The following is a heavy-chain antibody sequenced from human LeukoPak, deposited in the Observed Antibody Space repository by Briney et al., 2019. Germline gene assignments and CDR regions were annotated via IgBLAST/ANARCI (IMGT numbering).Heavy chain of an antibody. J-gene: IGHJ3*02. V-gene: IGHV4-59*08. CDR3: ARATYDSSGYYYYDAFDI. CDR2: IYYSGST. D-gene: IGHD3-22*01. Sequence: SGTLSLTCTVSGGSISSYYWNWIRQPPGKGLEWIGYIYYSGSTNYNPSLKSRVTISVDTSKNQFSLKLSSVTAADTAVYYCARATYDSSGYYYYDAFDIWGQGTMVTVSS. CDR1: GGSISSYY.